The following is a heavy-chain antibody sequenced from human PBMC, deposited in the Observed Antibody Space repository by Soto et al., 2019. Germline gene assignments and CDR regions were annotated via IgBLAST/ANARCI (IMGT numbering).Heavy chain of an antibody. D-gene: IGHD1-1*01. CDR2: INPSGGST. J-gene: IGHJ4*02. CDR3: ARDLYNWNDVRYFDY. Sequence: WASVKVSCKASGYTFTSYYMHWVRQAPGQGLEWMGIINPSGGSTSYAQKFQGRVTMTRDTSTSTVYMELSSLRSEDTAVYYCARDLYNWNDVRYFDYWGQGTLVTVSS. CDR1: GYTFTSYY. V-gene: IGHV1-46*01.